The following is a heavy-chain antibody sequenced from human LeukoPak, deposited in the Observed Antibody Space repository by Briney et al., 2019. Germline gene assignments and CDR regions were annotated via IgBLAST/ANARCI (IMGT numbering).Heavy chain of an antibody. CDR2: FYHGGST. J-gene: IGHJ4*02. V-gene: IGHV4-38-2*02. CDR1: GYSISTGYY. CDR3: ASGVGSTEMATSQFDY. Sequence: SETLSLTCTVSGYSISTGYYWDWIRQPPGKGLEWIGTFYHGGSTYYNPSLKSRVTISVDTSKNQFSLKLSSVTAADTAVYYCASGVGSTEMATSQFDYWGQGTLVTVSS. D-gene: IGHD5-24*01.